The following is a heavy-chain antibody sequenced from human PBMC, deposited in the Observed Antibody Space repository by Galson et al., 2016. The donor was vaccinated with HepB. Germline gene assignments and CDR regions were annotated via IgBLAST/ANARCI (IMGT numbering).Heavy chain of an antibody. CDR1: GFIFSTYG. D-gene: IGHD6-13*01. CDR3: AREGHIAAPVLDI. V-gene: IGHV3-33*01. J-gene: IGHJ3*02. CDR2: IWYDGSNK. Sequence: SLRLSCAASGFIFSTYGMHWVRQAPGKGLEWVVLIWYDGSNKHYADSVKGRFTISRDNSKNTLYLQMNSLRAEDTAVYYCAREGHIAAPVLDIWGQGTLVTVSS.